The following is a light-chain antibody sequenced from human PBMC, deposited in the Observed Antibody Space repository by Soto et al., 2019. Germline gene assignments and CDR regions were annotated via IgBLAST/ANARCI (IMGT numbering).Light chain of an antibody. Sequence: QSVLTQPPSVSGAPGQMVTISCTGSSSNIGAGYDVHWYQQLPGTAPKLLIYGNSNRPSGVPDRFSGSKSGTSASLAITGLQAEDVADYYCQSYDSSLSGLFGGGTQLTVL. CDR3: QSYDSSLSGL. J-gene: IGLJ2*01. CDR2: GNS. V-gene: IGLV1-40*01. CDR1: SSNIGAGYD.